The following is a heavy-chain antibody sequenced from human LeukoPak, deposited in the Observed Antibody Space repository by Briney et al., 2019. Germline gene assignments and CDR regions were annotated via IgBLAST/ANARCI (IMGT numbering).Heavy chain of an antibody. CDR1: GFTFSNYW. CDR2: ISGSGGST. V-gene: IGHV3-23*01. CDR3: ARSDSSGYTDY. Sequence: GGSLRLSCAASGFTFSNYWMHWVRQAPGKGLEWVSAISGSGGSTYYADSVKGRFTISRDNSKNTLYLQMNSLRAEDTAVYYCARSDSSGYTDYWGQGTLVTVSS. D-gene: IGHD3-22*01. J-gene: IGHJ4*02.